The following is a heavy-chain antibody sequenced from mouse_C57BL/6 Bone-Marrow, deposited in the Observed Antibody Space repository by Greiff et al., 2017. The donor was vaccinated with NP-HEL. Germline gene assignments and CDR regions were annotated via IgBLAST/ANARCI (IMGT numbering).Heavy chain of an antibody. J-gene: IGHJ1*03. CDR2: IYIGNGYT. CDR3: AKIIYDGYRRGYFDV. V-gene: IGHV1-58*01. D-gene: IGHD2-3*01. CDR1: GYTFTSYG. Sequence: EVKLVESGAELVRPGSSVKMSCKTSGYTFTSYGINWVKQRPGQGLEWIGYIYIGNGYTEYNEKFKGKATLTSDTSSSTAYMQLSSLTSEDSAIYFCAKIIYDGYRRGYFDVWGTGTTVTVSS.